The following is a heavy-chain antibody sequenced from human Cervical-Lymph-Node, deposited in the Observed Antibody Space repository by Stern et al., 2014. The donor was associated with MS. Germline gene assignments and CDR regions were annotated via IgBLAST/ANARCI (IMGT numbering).Heavy chain of an antibody. V-gene: IGHV3-23*04. CDR2: ISLSGGST. J-gene: IGHJ4*02. Sequence: EVQLVQSGGGLVQPGGSLRLSCAASGFTFSDYAMSWVRQAPGKGLEWVSAISLSGGSTFYADSVQGRFTISRDNSKNTLYLQMNILRAEDTAVYYCAKDRELVVVTFDSWGQGTLVTVSS. CDR3: AKDRELVVVTFDS. D-gene: IGHD2-15*01. CDR1: GFTFSDYA.